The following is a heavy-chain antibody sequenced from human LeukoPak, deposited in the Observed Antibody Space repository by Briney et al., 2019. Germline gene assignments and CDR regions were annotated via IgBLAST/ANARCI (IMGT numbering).Heavy chain of an antibody. D-gene: IGHD5-12*01. CDR1: GFTFSNFW. Sequence: PGGSLRLSCAASGFTFSNFWMHWVRQAPGKGLVWVSRINGDGSSASYADSVKGRFTISRDNAKDTLFLQMSSLRAEDTAIYYCARIRYNGYDDWGQGTLVTVSS. J-gene: IGHJ4*02. CDR3: ARIRYNGYDD. CDR2: INGDGSSA. V-gene: IGHV3-74*01.